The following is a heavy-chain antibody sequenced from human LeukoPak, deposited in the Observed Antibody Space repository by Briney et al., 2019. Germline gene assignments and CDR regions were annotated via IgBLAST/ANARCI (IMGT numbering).Heavy chain of an antibody. CDR1: GGTFSSYA. V-gene: IGHV1-69*05. Sequence: SVKVSCKASGGTFSSYAISWVRQAPGQGLEWMGGIIPIFGTANYAQKFQGRVTITTDESTSTAYMELSSLRSEDTAVYYCASSYCSSTSCSPDYMDVWGKGTTVTVSS. CDR3: ASSYCSSTSCSPDYMDV. D-gene: IGHD2-2*01. J-gene: IGHJ6*03. CDR2: IIPIFGTA.